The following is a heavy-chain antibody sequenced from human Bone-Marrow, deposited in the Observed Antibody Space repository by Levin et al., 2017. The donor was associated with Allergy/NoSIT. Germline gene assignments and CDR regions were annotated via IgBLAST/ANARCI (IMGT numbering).Heavy chain of an antibody. V-gene: IGHV1-18*01. CDR1: GFTFNSYG. CDR3: TRFARDYNSGSYYQVFDS. Sequence: GASVKVSCKASGFTFNSYGLSWVRQAPGQGLEWMGWITTYNRDTKYAQKFQGRVTMTTDIFTSTAYMELRSLRPDDTAVYYCTRFARDYNSGSYYQVFDSWGQGTLVTVSS. D-gene: IGHD3-10*01. CDR2: ITTYNRDT. J-gene: IGHJ4*02.